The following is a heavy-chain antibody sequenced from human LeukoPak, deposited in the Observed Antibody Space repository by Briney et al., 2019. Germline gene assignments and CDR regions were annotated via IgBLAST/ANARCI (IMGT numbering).Heavy chain of an antibody. J-gene: IGHJ6*03. Sequence: GGSLRLSCEASGFTFSSDAMNWVRPAPGKRLEWVSAISGSGSSPYYADSVKGRFTVSRDNTKNTLYLQMSSLRVEDTALYYCAKGRLWGRGGYHYYYMDVWGKGTAVTISS. V-gene: IGHV3-23*01. D-gene: IGHD3-16*01. CDR1: GFTFSSDA. CDR3: AKGRLWGRGGYHYYYMDV. CDR2: ISGSGSSP.